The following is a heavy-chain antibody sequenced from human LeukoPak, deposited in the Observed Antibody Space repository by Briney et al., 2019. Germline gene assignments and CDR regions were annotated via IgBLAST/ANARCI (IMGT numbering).Heavy chain of an antibody. V-gene: IGHV3-23*01. J-gene: IGHJ4*02. Sequence: GGPLRLSCVASGFTFSSYAMSWVRQSPGKGLEWVSAISGSGSSTYYADSVKGRFTISRDNSKNTLYLQMNSLRAEDSAVYYCAKHTVSLNFFDYWGQGTLVTVSS. CDR1: GFTFSSYA. CDR2: ISGSGSST. D-gene: IGHD4-11*01. CDR3: AKHTVSLNFFDY.